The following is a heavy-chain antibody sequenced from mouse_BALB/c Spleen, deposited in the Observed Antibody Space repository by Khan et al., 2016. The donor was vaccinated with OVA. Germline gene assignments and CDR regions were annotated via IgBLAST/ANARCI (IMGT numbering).Heavy chain of an antibody. CDR2: IYTHSGAP. D-gene: IGHD2-12*01. Sequence: QVQLKQSGPELKKPGETVRISCTASGYTFTTAGIQWVQQMPGKGLKWIGWIYTHSGAPKYAEDFKGRFAFSLDISVNTAFLQITNLTNEDTATYFCARGGAAYYRNDEGAMEYWGQGTSVTVSS. CDR3: ARGGAAYYRNDEGAMEY. CDR1: GYTFTTAG. J-gene: IGHJ4*01. V-gene: IGHV9-4*02.